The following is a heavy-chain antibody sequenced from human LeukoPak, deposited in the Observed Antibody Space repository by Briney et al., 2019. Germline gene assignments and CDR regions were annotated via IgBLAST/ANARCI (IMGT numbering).Heavy chain of an antibody. CDR3: TRGVRIVALGTVDY. V-gene: IGHV1-2*02. CDR2: INPNSGGT. CDR1: GYTFTDYY. Sequence: EASVKVSCKASGYTFTDYYMHWVRQAPGQGLEWMGWINPNSGGTDHAQKFQGRVTLTRDTSISTAYMELSTLRSDDTAVYYCTRGVRIVALGTVDYWGQGTPVTVSS. D-gene: IGHD6-13*01. J-gene: IGHJ4*02.